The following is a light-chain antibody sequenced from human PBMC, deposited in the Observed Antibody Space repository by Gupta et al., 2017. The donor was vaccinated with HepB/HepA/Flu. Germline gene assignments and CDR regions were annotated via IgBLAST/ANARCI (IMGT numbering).Light chain of an antibody. J-gene: IGKJ4*01. CDR3: QQRSNWLT. Sequence: EFVLTQSPAPPSLSPGERANLSCRASQRVSSYLAWYQQKPGQAPRLLIYDASSEATGIPARFSGSGSGTDFTLTISGLEPEDFAVYYCQQRSNWLTFGGGTKVEIK. V-gene: IGKV3-11*01. CDR1: QRVSSY. CDR2: DAS.